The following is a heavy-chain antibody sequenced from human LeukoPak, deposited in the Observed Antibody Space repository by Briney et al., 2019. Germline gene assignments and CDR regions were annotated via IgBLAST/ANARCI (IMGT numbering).Heavy chain of an antibody. Sequence: GGSLRLSCAASGFTFSSNAMSWVRQAPGKGREGVSAISGSGGSTYYADSVKGRFTISRDNSKNTLYLQMNSLRAEDTAVYYCAKGQSGYSYGSTPDYWGQGTLVTVSS. CDR1: GFTFSSNA. D-gene: IGHD5-18*01. CDR3: AKGQSGYSYGSTPDY. J-gene: IGHJ4*02. CDR2: ISGSGGST. V-gene: IGHV3-23*01.